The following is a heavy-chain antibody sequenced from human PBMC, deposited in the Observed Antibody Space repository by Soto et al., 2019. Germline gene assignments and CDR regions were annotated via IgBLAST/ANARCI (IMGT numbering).Heavy chain of an antibody. Sequence: SETLSLTCTVSGGSVSSGSYYWSWIRQPPGKGLEWIGYIYYSGSTNYNPSLKSRVTISRDNSKNTLYLQMNSLRAEDTAVYYCAKAPHVVVAATLPDYWGQGTLVTVSS. V-gene: IGHV4-61*01. J-gene: IGHJ4*02. CDR1: GGSVSSGSYY. CDR2: IYYSGST. D-gene: IGHD2-15*01. CDR3: AKAPHVVVAATLPDY.